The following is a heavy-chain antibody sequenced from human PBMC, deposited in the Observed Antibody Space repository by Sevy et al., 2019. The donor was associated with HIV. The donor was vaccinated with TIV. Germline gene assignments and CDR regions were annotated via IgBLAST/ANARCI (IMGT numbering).Heavy chain of an antibody. Sequence: GGSLRLSCAASGFTFNIYSMNWVRQAPGEGLEWVSSISGSSSYILYADSVKGRFTISRDNAKNSLYLQMNSLRAEDTAVYYCARGRGDPRADCFDYWGQGTLVTVSS. V-gene: IGHV3-21*01. CDR3: ARGRGDPRADCFDY. CDR2: ISGSSSYI. CDR1: GFTFNIYS. D-gene: IGHD2-21*02. J-gene: IGHJ4*02.